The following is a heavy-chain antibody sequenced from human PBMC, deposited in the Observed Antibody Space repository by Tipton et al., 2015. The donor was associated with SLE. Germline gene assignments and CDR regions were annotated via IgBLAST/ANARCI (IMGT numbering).Heavy chain of an antibody. Sequence: TPSLTCIVSGASISSGGYSWSWIRQPPGMGLEWIGYIDQSGSAFLNPSLKSRVTLSIDRSGTQFSLKMRSVTVADTAVYFCARGPFSTSTYGMDVWGQGTTVTVS. CDR1: GASISSGGYS. CDR2: IDQSGSA. J-gene: IGHJ6*02. D-gene: IGHD2/OR15-2a*01. V-gene: IGHV4-30-2*01. CDR3: ARGPFSTSTYGMDV.